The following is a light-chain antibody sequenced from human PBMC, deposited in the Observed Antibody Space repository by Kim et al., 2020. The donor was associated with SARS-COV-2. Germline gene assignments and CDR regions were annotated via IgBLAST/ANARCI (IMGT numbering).Light chain of an antibody. Sequence: SYELTQPPSVSVSPGQTATITCSGDKLGTRYTSWYQQKPGQSPVSVIYQDTKRPSGIPERFSGSNSGNTATLTISETQSMDEADYYCQAWDSTTTAYVFGTGTKVTVL. CDR1: KLGTRY. CDR3: QAWDSTTTAYV. CDR2: QDT. V-gene: IGLV3-1*01. J-gene: IGLJ1*01.